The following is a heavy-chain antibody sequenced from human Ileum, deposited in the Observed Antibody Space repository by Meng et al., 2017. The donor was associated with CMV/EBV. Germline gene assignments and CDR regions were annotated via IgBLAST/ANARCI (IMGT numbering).Heavy chain of an antibody. D-gene: IGHD2-15*01. J-gene: IGHJ4*02. V-gene: IGHV2-5*02. CDR3: AHTYCGGGSCYGFNY. Sequence: FSLSTSGVGVGWIRQPPGKALEWLALIYWDDDKRYSPSLNSRLTITKDTSKNQVVLTMTNMDPVDTATYYCAHTYCGGGSCYGFNYWGQGTLVTVSS. CDR1: FSLSTSGVG. CDR2: IYWDDDK.